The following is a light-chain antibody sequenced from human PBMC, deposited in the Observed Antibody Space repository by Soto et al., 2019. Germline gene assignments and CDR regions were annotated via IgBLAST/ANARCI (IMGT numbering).Light chain of an antibody. J-gene: IGLJ1*01. CDR2: INN. CDR3: AAWDDRLNGYV. V-gene: IGLV1-44*01. Sequence: QSVLTQPPSASGTPGQRVTISCSGSNSNIGSNTVNWYQQLPGTAPKLLIYINNHRPSGVPDRFSGSKSGTSASLAISGLQPEDEADYYCAAWDDRLNGYVFGTGTKVTVL. CDR1: NSNIGSNT.